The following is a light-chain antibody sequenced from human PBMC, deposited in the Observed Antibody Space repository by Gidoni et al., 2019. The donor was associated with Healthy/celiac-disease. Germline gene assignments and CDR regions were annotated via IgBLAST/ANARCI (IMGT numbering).Light chain of an antibody. V-gene: IGLV3-19*01. J-gene: IGLJ3*02. CDR3: TSRDSGGNHLM. CDR2: GKN. CDR1: SLRTYY. Sequence: SSELTQDPAVSVAFGQTVRITCQGDSLRTYYASWYQQKPGQAPVLVIYGKNNRPSGIPDRSSGSSSGNTASLTITGAQAEDEADYYCTSRDSGGNHLMFGGGTKLTVL.